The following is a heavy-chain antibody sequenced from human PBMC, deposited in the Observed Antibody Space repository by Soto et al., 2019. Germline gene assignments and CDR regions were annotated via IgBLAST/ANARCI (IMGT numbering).Heavy chain of an antibody. CDR2: INHTGGT. J-gene: IGHJ5*02. D-gene: IGHD3-3*01. CDR1: GGSVNGYY. V-gene: IGHV4-34*02. Sequence: QVHLQQRGAGLLKPSETLSLTCAVYGGSVNGYYWTWIRQPPGKGLEWIGEINHTGGTHYNPSLKSRVTMSVDTSKNQFSLRLSSVTAADTAIYYCATRITVFGLLIPPFDPWGQGTQVTVSS. CDR3: ATRITVFGLLIPPFDP.